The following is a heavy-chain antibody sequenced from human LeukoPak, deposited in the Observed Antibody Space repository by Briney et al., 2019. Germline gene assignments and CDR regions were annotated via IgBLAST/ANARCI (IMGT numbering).Heavy chain of an antibody. CDR1: GYTFTRYY. D-gene: IGHD2-15*01. V-gene: IGHV1-46*01. CDR2: IIPGGGST. Sequence: GASVKVSCKASGYTFTRYYMSWVRQAPGQGLEWMGIIIPGGGSTSYVQKFQGRLTMTRDMSTSTVYMELSSLRSEDTAVYYCAREGYCSGGSCYSFDYWGQGTLVTVSS. J-gene: IGHJ4*02. CDR3: AREGYCSGGSCYSFDY.